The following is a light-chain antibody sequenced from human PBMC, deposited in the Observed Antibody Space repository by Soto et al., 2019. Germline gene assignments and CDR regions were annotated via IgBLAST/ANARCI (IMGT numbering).Light chain of an antibody. V-gene: IGKV3-20*01. J-gene: IGKJ5*01. CDR3: QQYGSSLPIT. CDR2: GAS. CDR1: QSVGSNY. Sequence: EIVLTQSPGTLSLSPGERATLYCRASQSVGSNYLAWYQQKPGQAPRVLIYGASSRATGIPDRFSGSGSAADFTLTISRLEPEDFAVYYCQQYGSSLPITFGHGTRLEIK.